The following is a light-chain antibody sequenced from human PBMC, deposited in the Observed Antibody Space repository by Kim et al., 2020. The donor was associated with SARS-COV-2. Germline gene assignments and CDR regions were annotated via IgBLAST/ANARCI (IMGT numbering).Light chain of an antibody. CDR3: QQYNSYSRT. CDR1: QSISSW. Sequence: DIQMTQSPSTLSASVGDRVTITCRASQSISSWLAWYRQKPGKAPKLLIYKASSLESGVPSRFSGSGSGTEFTLTISGLQPDDFATYYCQQYNSYSRTFGQGTKVEIK. CDR2: KAS. V-gene: IGKV1-5*03. J-gene: IGKJ1*01.